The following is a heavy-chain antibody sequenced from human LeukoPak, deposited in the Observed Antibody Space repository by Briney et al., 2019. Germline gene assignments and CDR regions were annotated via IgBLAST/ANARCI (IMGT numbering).Heavy chain of an antibody. V-gene: IGHV4-61*02. CDR1: GGSISSGSYY. CDR3: ARAALPGAAPDY. D-gene: IGHD2-15*01. Sequence: SETLSLTCTVSGGSISSGSYYWSWIRQPAGKGLEWIGRIYTSGSTNYNPSLKSRVTISVDTSKNQFSLKLSSVTAADTAVYYCARAALPGAAPDYWGQGTLVTVSS. J-gene: IGHJ4*02. CDR2: IYTSGST.